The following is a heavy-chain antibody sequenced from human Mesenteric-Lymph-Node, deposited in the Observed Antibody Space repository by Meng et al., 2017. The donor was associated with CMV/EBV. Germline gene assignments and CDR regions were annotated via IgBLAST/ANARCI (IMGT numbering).Heavy chain of an antibody. CDR1: GFTFSTYW. J-gene: IGHJ6*02. V-gene: IGHV3-74*01. D-gene: IGHD3-22*01. CDR2: INNADSST. Sequence: GESLKISCAASGFTFSTYWMHWVRQAPGKGLVWVSRINNADSSTTYADSVKGRFTISRDNAKNTLYLQMNSLRAEDTAVYYCARVGGGYTYYYYGMDVWGQGTTVTVSS. CDR3: ARVGGGYTYYYYGMDV.